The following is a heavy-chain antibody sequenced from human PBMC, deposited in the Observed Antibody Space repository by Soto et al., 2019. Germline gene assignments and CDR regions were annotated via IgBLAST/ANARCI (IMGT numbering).Heavy chain of an antibody. CDR1: CYTFTSYG. CDR3: ARVLMSITGTTNMMP. D-gene: IGHD1-7*01. J-gene: IGHJ1*01. Sequence: QVQLVQSVAEVKKPGASVKVSCKASCYTFTSYGISWVRQAPGQGLEWMGWISAYNGNTNYAQKLQGRVTMTTDTSTSTAYMELRSLRSDDTAVYYCARVLMSITGTTNMMPCGQGTLVTVSS. V-gene: IGHV1-18*01. CDR2: ISAYNGNT.